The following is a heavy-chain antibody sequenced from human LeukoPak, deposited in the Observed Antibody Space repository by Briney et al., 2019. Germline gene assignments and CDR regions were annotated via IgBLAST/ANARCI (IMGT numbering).Heavy chain of an antibody. Sequence: ASVKVSCKASGYTFTSYGISWVRQAPGQGLEWMGWISAYNGNTNYAQKLQGRVTMTTDTSTSTAYMELRSLRSDDTAVYYCARAWDYDSSGYRFDYWGQGTLVTVSS. J-gene: IGHJ4*02. CDR1: GYTFTSYG. CDR2: ISAYNGNT. V-gene: IGHV1-18*01. CDR3: ARAWDYDSSGYRFDY. D-gene: IGHD3-22*01.